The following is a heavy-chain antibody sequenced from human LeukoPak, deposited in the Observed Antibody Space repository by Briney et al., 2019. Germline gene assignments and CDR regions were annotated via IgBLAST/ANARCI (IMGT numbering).Heavy chain of an antibody. CDR3: ARSPIVVGPPDAFDI. Sequence: SETLSLTCTVSGGSISSYYWSWIRQPSGKGLEWIGYIYYSGSTNYNPSLKSRVTISVDTSKNQFSLKLSSVTAADTAVYYCARSPIVVGPPDAFDIWGQGTMVTVSS. CDR1: GGSISSYY. CDR2: IYYSGST. J-gene: IGHJ3*02. D-gene: IGHD3-22*01. V-gene: IGHV4-59*08.